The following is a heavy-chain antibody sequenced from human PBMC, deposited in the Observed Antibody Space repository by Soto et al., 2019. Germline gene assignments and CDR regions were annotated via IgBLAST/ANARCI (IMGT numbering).Heavy chain of an antibody. V-gene: IGHV4-39*02. CDR1: GGSISSSSYY. Sequence: QLQLQESGPGLVKPSETLSLTCTVSGGSISSSSYYWGWIRQPPGKGLEWIGSIYYSGRTYYNPSLKSRVHLSKNTSKNHFSLKLRSVTAADTAVYYCASLQRFLEWLPRHYYYYMDLWGKGTTVTVSS. J-gene: IGHJ6*03. CDR3: ASLQRFLEWLPRHYYYYMDL. D-gene: IGHD3-3*01. CDR2: IYYSGRT.